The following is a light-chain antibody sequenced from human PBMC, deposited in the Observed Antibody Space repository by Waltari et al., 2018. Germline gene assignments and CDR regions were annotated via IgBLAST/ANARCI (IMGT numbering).Light chain of an antibody. J-gene: IGKJ5*01. CDR2: AAS. Sequence: DTQLTQSPSFLSASIGDRVTITCRASQGINNYLAWYQQKPGEAPKLLIYAASSLQSGVPSRFSGSGSGTEFTLTISSLQPEDFATYYCQQLDSYPVTFGQGTRLEIK. CDR3: QQLDSYPVT. CDR1: QGINNY. V-gene: IGKV1-9*01.